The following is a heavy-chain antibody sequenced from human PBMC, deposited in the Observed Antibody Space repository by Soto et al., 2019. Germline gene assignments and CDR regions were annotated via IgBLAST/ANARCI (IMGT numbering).Heavy chain of an antibody. V-gene: IGHV4-59*01. Sequence: PSETLSLTCTVSGGSISNYYWTWIRQPPGKVLEWIGYIYYSGNTNYYPSLKSRVTISLDTSKNQLSLKVSSVTAADTAVYYCARGAVAGTGLNWFDPWGQGTLVTVSS. CDR3: ARGAVAGTGLNWFDP. CDR1: GGSISNYY. D-gene: IGHD6-19*01. J-gene: IGHJ5*02. CDR2: IYYSGNT.